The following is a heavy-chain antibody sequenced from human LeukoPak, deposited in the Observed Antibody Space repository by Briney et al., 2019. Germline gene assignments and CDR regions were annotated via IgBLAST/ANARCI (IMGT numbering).Heavy chain of an antibody. Sequence: ASVKVSCKASGYTFTGYYMHWVRQAPGQGLEWMGWINPNSGGTNYAQKFQGRVTMTRDTSISTAYMELSRLRSDDTAVYYCARDPLRANWFGPWGQGTLVTVSS. CDR3: ARDPLRANWFGP. J-gene: IGHJ5*02. V-gene: IGHV1-2*02. CDR1: GYTFTGYY. CDR2: INPNSGGT.